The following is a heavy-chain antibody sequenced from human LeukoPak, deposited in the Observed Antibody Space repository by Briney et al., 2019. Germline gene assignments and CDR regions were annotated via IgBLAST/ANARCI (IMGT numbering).Heavy chain of an antibody. J-gene: IGHJ4*02. CDR3: AKDNVLRYFDWLNYFDH. V-gene: IGHV3-23*01. D-gene: IGHD3-9*01. Sequence: GGSLRLSCGASGFTFSSYGMSWVRQAPGKGLEWVSAISGSGGSTYYADSVKGRFTISRDNSKNTLYLQMNSLRAEDTAVYYCAKDNVLRYFDWLNYFDHWGQGTLVTVSS. CDR2: ISGSGGST. CDR1: GFTFSSYG.